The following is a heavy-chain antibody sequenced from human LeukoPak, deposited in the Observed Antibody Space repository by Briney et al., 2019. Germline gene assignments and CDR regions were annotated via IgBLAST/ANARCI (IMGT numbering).Heavy chain of an antibody. V-gene: IGHV3-48*02. J-gene: IGHJ4*02. CDR1: GFTFNSYE. D-gene: IGHD3-10*01. CDR3: ARDSRFGKLLIPYFDY. CDR2: ITSRSSSI. Sequence: GGSLRLSCAASGFTFNSYEMNWVRQAPGKGLEWVSYITSRSSSIYYADSVKGRFTISRDNAQNSLYLQMNSLRDEDTAVYYCARDSRFGKLLIPYFDYWGQGTLVTVSS.